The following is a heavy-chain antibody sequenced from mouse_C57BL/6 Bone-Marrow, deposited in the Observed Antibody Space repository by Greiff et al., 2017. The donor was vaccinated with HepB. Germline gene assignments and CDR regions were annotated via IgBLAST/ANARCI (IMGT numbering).Heavy chain of an antibody. CDR1: GYTFTSYW. V-gene: IGHV1-69*01. Sequence: QVQLQQPGAELVMPGASVKLSCKASGYTFTSYWMHWVKQRPGQGLEWIGEIDPSDSYTNYTQKFKGKSTLTVDKSSSTAYMQLSSLTSEDSAVYYCARCPNYYGSSPDYWGQGTTLTVSS. CDR2: IDPSDSYT. J-gene: IGHJ2*01. CDR3: ARCPNYYGSSPDY. D-gene: IGHD1-1*01.